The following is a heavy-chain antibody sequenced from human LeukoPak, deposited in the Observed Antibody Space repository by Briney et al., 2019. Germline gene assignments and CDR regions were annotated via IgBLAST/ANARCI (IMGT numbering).Heavy chain of an antibody. CDR3: ATDYEGLNWFDP. CDR1: GYTFTSYY. Sequence: ASVKVSCKASGYTFTSYYMHWVRQAPGQGLEWMGIINPSGGSTSYAQKFQGRVTMTRDTSTSTVYMELSSLRSEDTAVYYCATDYEGLNWFDPWGQGTLVTVSS. CDR2: INPSGGST. V-gene: IGHV1-46*01. J-gene: IGHJ5*02. D-gene: IGHD5-12*01.